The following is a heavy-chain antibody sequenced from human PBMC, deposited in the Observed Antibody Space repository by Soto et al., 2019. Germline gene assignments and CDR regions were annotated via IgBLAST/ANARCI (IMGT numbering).Heavy chain of an antibody. CDR3: ARGGYCTGGICYYYYGLDV. D-gene: IGHD2-8*02. CDR1: GGSLSSAGSA. Sequence: SETLSLTCVVAGGSLSSAGSAWSWVRQPQGKGLEWIRYMYHSGSCYYKPSLKSRVTISIDKSKNQFSLKLSSVTAADTAVYYCARGGYCTGGICYYYYGLDVWGQGITVTVSS. V-gene: IGHV4-30-2*01. J-gene: IGHJ6*02. CDR2: MYHSGSC.